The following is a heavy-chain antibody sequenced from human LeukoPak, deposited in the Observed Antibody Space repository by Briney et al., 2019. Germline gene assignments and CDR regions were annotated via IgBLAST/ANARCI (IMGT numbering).Heavy chain of an antibody. CDR2: IYSGGST. CDR1: GFIVSSNY. J-gene: IGHJ5*02. Sequence: GGSLRLSCTASGFIVSSNYMSWVRQAPGKGLQWVSVIYSGGSTYYTDSVKGRFTISRDKSQNTLYLQMNSLRAEDTAVYYCARELAAASNIWFDPWGQGTLVTVSS. V-gene: IGHV3-53*01. D-gene: IGHD6-25*01. CDR3: ARELAAASNIWFDP.